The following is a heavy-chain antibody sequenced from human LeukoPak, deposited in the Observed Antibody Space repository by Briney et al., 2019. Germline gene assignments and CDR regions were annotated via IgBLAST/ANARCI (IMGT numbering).Heavy chain of an antibody. Sequence: GKSLRLSCAASGFTFSGYPIHWVRQAPGMGLEWVAVISYDESNKYYADSVKGRFTISRDNSKNTLFLQMNSLRAEDTAVYYCARAYNSGWYGDFDYWGQGTLVTVSS. CDR2: ISYDESNK. J-gene: IGHJ4*02. V-gene: IGHV3-30-3*01. D-gene: IGHD6-19*01. CDR3: ARAYNSGWYGDFDY. CDR1: GFTFSGYP.